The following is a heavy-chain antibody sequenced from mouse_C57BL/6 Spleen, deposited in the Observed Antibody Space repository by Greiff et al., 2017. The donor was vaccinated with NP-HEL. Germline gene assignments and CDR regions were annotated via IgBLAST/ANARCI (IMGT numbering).Heavy chain of an antibody. CDR1: GFTFTDYY. J-gene: IGHJ4*01. CDR2: IRNKANGYTT. V-gene: IGHV7-3*01. D-gene: IGHD1-1*01. CDR3: ARYIRYYGSNAMDY. Sequence: EVQVVESGGGLVQPGGSLSLSCAASGFTFTDYYMSWVRQPPGKALEWLGFIRNKANGYTTEYSASVKGRFTISRDNSQSILYLQMNALRAEDSATYYCARYIRYYGSNAMDYWGQGTSVTVSS.